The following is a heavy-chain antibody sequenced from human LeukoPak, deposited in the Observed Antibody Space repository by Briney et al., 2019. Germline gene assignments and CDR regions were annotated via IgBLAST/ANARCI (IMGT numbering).Heavy chain of an antibody. D-gene: IGHD1-26*01. CDR3: AYSGSYTGH. Sequence: PGGSLRLSCAASGFTFSSYSMNWVRQAPGKGLEWVSYISSSSSTIYYADSVEGRFTISRDNAKNSLYLQMNSLRAEDTAVYYCAYSGSYTGHWGQGTLVTVSS. J-gene: IGHJ4*02. CDR1: GFTFSSYS. CDR2: ISSSSSTI. V-gene: IGHV3-48*01.